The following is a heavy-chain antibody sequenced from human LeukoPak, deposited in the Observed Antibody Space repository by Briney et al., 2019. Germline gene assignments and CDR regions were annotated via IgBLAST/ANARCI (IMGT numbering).Heavy chain of an antibody. CDR2: IHYSGST. J-gene: IGHJ4*02. CDR1: GGSISSYY. V-gene: IGHV4-59*08. D-gene: IGHD3-3*02. CDR3: ARLSRIGHCWIDY. Sequence: SETLSLTCTVSGGSISSYYWSWIRQPPGKGLEWIGYIHYSGSTYYNPSLKSRVTISVDTSKNQFSLKLSSVTAADTAVYYCARLSRIGHCWIDYWGQGTLVTVSS.